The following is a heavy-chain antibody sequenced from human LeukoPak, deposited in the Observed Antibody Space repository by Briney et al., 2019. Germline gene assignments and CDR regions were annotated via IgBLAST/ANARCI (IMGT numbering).Heavy chain of an antibody. CDR2: IYYSGST. Sequence: SETLSLTCTVSGGSISSYYWSWIRQPPGKGLEWIGHIYYSGSTNYNPSLKSRVTISVDTSENQFSLKLSSVTAADTAVYYCARGKPTFNYYDSSGYYSFYFDYWGQGTLVTVSS. CDR3: ARGKPTFNYYDSSGYYSFYFDY. V-gene: IGHV4-59*01. CDR1: GGSISSYY. D-gene: IGHD3-22*01. J-gene: IGHJ4*02.